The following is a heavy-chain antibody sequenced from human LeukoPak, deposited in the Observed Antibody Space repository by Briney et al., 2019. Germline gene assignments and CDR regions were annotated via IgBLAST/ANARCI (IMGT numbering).Heavy chain of an antibody. Sequence: GGSLRLSCAASRFAFNIFGMHWVRQAPGKGLEWVAVISSDGSNKYYADSVRGRFTISRDNSKDTLYLQMSSLTIEDTAVYYCRAATRYLDYYYDYWGQGTLVTVSS. V-gene: IGHV3-30*03. CDR2: ISSDGSNK. J-gene: IGHJ4*02. CDR3: RAATRYLDYYYDY. D-gene: IGHD3-22*01. CDR1: RFAFNIFG.